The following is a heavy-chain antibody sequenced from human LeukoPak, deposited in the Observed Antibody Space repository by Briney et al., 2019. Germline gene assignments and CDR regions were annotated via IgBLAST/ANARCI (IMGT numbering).Heavy chain of an antibody. CDR2: INPNSGGT. CDR1: GYTFTGYY. Sequence: ASVKVSCKASGYTFTGYYMHWVRQAPGQGLEWMGWINPNSGGTNYAQKFQGRVTMTRDTSISTAYMEPSRLRSDDTAVYYCARDVSYYDILTGYPQGTNFDYWGQGTLVTVTS. CDR3: ARDVSYYDILTGYPQGTNFDY. D-gene: IGHD3-9*01. V-gene: IGHV1-2*02. J-gene: IGHJ4*02.